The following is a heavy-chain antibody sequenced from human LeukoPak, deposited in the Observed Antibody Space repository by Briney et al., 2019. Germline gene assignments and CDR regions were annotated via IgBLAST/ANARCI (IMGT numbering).Heavy chain of an antibody. D-gene: IGHD2-15*01. CDR2: IYHSGST. V-gene: IGHV4-38-2*02. CDR1: GYSISSGYY. Sequence: SETLSLTCTVSGYSISSGYYWGWIRQPPGKGLEWIGSIYHSGSTNYNPSLKSRVTISVDTSKNQFSLKLSSVTAADTAVYYCARARGYLDYWGQGTLVTVSS. J-gene: IGHJ4*02. CDR3: ARARGYLDY.